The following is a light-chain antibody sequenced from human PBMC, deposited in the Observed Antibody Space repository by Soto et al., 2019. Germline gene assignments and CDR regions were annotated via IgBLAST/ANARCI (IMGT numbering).Light chain of an antibody. CDR1: RTVSTN. CDR2: GAS. Sequence: EVVMTQSPATLSVSPGERATLSCRASRTVSTNLAWYQQKPGQAPRLLIYGASTRATGIPTRFSGSGSETEFALTISGLQSEDSAVYYCQQYNNWSPITFGQGTRLEIK. V-gene: IGKV3-15*01. J-gene: IGKJ5*01. CDR3: QQYNNWSPIT.